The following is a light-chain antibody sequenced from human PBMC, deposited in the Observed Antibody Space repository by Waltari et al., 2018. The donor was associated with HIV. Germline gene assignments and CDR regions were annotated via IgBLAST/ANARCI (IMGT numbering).Light chain of an antibody. Sequence: SYVLTQPPSVSVAPGQTARFTCGGNNIGSKSVHWYQQKTGQAPLLVLFDDIDRPSGSPVLFSWSNAGNTATRTISRVGAGDEADYYCKVWDSSSDVAFGGGTKQTVL. CDR2: DDI. V-gene: IGLV3-21*02. CDR1: NIGSKS. CDR3: KVWDSSSDVA. J-gene: IGLJ2*01.